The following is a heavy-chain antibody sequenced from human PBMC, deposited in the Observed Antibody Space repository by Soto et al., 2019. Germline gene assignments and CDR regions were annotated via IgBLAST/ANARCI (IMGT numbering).Heavy chain of an antibody. CDR3: ARASEAMVRGVIIFGNYYYYYGMDV. D-gene: IGHD3-10*01. Sequence: QVQLVQSGAEVKKPGASVKVSCKASGYTFTSYYMHWVRQAPGQGLEWMGIINPSGGSTSYAQKFQGRVTMTRDTSTNTVYMELSSLRSEDTAVYYCARASEAMVRGVIIFGNYYYYYGMDVWGQGTTVTVSS. V-gene: IGHV1-46*01. J-gene: IGHJ6*02. CDR2: INPSGGST. CDR1: GYTFTSYY.